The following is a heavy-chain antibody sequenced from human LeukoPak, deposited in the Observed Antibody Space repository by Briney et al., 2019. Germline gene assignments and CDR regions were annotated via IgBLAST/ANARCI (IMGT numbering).Heavy chain of an antibody. D-gene: IGHD3-22*01. V-gene: IGHV3-23*01. CDR3: AKRGVVIRVILVGFHKEAYYFDS. Sequence: GGSLRLSCAVSGITLSNYGMNWVRQAPGKGLEWVAGISDTGGRTNYADSVKGRFTISRDNPKNTLYLQMNSLRAEDTAVYFCAKRGVVIRVILVGFHKEAYYFDSWGQGALVTVSS. J-gene: IGHJ4*02. CDR2: ISDTGGRT. CDR1: GITLSNYG.